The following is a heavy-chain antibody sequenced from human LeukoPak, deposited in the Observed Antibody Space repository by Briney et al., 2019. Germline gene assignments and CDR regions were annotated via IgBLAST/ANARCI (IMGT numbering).Heavy chain of an antibody. CDR1: GFTFSSYA. CDR2: IRVSGST. V-gene: IGHV3-23*01. D-gene: IGHD3-3*01. CDR3: AKDSDFGVVLS. J-gene: IGHJ4*02. Sequence: GGSLRLSCTTSGFTFSSYALSWVRQAPGKGLEWVSGIRVSGSTYYPDSVTGRFTISRDNSKNTLYLQMNSLRAEDTAVYYCAKDSDFGVVLSWGQGTLVTVSS.